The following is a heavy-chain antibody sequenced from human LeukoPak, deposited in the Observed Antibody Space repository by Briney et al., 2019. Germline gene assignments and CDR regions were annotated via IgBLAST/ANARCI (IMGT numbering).Heavy chain of an antibody. J-gene: IGHJ4*02. CDR2: IRSKANSYAT. CDR3: TRLAAAGTGD. D-gene: IGHD6-13*01. Sequence: PGGSLRLSCAASGFTFSGSAMHWVRQASGKGLEWVGRIRSKANSYATAYAASVKGRFTISRDDSKNTAYLQMNSLKTEGTAVYYCTRLAAAGTGDWGQGTLVTVSS. V-gene: IGHV3-73*01. CDR1: GFTFSGSA.